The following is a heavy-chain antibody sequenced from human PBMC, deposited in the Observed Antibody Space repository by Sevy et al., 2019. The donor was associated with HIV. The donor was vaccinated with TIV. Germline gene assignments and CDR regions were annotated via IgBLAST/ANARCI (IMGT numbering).Heavy chain of an antibody. Sequence: ASVKVSCKVSGYTFTSYGISWVRQAPGQWLEWMGWISAYNGNTNYAQKLQDRVTMTTDTSTSTAYMELRSLRSDDTAVYYCARVPRGQLDYWGQGTLVTVSS. D-gene: IGHD6-13*01. J-gene: IGHJ4*02. CDR1: GYTFTSYG. CDR2: ISAYNGNT. CDR3: ARVPRGQLDY. V-gene: IGHV1-18*01.